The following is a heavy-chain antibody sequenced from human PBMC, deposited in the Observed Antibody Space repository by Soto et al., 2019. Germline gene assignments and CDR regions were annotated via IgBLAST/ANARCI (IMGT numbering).Heavy chain of an antibody. CDR3: ASSVLMYCTNDVCPYYFDY. D-gene: IGHD2-8*01. Sequence: PGGSLRLSCAASGFTFSSYSMNWVRQAPGKGLEWVSYISSSSSTIYYADSVKGRFTISGDNAKNSLYLQMNSLRDEDTAVYYCASSVLMYCTNDVCPYYFDYWGQGTLVTVSS. CDR1: GFTFSSYS. J-gene: IGHJ4*02. V-gene: IGHV3-48*02. CDR2: ISSSSSTI.